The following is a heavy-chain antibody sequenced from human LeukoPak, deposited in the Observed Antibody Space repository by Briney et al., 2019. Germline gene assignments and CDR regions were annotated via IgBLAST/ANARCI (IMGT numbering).Heavy chain of an antibody. Sequence: GESLKISCKGSGYSFTSYWIGWVRQMPGKGLEWMGIIYPGDSDTRYSPSFQGQVTISADKSISTAYLQWSSLKASDTAMYHCARFGSSIDVPFDYWGQGTLVTVSS. CDR1: GYSFTSYW. CDR2: IYPGDSDT. D-gene: IGHD2-2*01. J-gene: IGHJ4*02. V-gene: IGHV5-51*01. CDR3: ARFGSSIDVPFDY.